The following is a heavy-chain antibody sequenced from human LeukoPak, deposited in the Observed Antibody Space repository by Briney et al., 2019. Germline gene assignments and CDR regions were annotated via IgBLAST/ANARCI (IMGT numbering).Heavy chain of an antibody. CDR3: ARPKHDFWSGYEGGYFDY. J-gene: IGHJ4*02. D-gene: IGHD3-3*01. Sequence: ASVKVSCKASGYTFTIYAMHWVRQAPGQRLEWMGWINAGNGNTKYSQKFQGRVTITRDTSASTAYMELSSLRSEDTAVYYCARPKHDFWSGYEGGYFDYWGQGTLVTVSS. CDR2: INAGNGNT. CDR1: GYTFTIYA. V-gene: IGHV1-3*01.